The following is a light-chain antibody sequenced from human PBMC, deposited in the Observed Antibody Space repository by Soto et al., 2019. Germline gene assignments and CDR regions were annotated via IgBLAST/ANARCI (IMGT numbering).Light chain of an antibody. V-gene: IGKV3-20*01. Sequence: EIVLTQSAGTRSCSPGGRATRSFIAGHIVSSSYLAWYQHKPGQAPRLLIFAASSRDSGIPDRLSGSGSGTDFTLTISSLEPEDFALFYCQYHGSSPITFGQGTRLEIK. CDR3: QYHGSSPIT. CDR2: AAS. CDR1: HIVSSSY. J-gene: IGKJ5*01.